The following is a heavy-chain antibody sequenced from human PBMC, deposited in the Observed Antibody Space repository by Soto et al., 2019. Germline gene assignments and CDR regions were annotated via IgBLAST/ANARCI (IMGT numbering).Heavy chain of an antibody. D-gene: IGHD3-9*01. J-gene: IGHJ4*02. V-gene: IGHV1-18*01. CDR2: ISAYNGNT. CDR3: ARASPYYDILTGSDY. Sequence: GASVKVSCKASGYTFTSYGISWVRQAPGQGLEWMGWISAYNGNTNYAQKLQGRVTMTTDTSTSTAYMELRSLRSDDTAVYYCARASPYYDILTGSDYWGQGTLVTVSS. CDR1: GYTFTSYG.